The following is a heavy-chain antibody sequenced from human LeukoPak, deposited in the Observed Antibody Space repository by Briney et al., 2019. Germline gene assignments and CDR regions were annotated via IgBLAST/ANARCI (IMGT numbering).Heavy chain of an antibody. J-gene: IGHJ6*04. CDR2: ISYDGSNK. CDR1: GFTFSSYG. V-gene: IGHV3-30*03. D-gene: IGHD5-18*01. CDR3: ARVRRVVDTAMVRYYYYGMDV. Sequence: TGGSLRLSCAASGFTFSSYGMHWVRQAPGKGLEWVAVISYDGSNKYYADSVKGRFTISRDNSKNTLYLQMNSLRAEDTAVYYCARVRRVVDTAMVRYYYYGMDVWGKGTTVTVSS.